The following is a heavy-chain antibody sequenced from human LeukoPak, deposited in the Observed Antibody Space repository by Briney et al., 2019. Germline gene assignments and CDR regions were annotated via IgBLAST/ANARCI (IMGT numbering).Heavy chain of an antibody. J-gene: IGHJ4*02. CDR3: ARDSFSEASGYLPSGY. CDR2: IKQDGGEK. Sequence: PGGSLRLSCAASGFTFSSYWMSWVRQAPGKGLEWVANIKQDGGEKYYVDSVKGRFTISRDNAKNSLYLQMNSLRAEDTAVYYCARDSFSEASGYLPSGYWGQGTLVTVSS. CDR1: GFTFSSYW. D-gene: IGHD3-22*01. V-gene: IGHV3-7*03.